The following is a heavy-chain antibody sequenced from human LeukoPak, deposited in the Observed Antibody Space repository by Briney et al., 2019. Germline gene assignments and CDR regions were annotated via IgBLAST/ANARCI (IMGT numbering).Heavy chain of an antibody. D-gene: IGHD2-2*01. Sequence: ASVKVSCKASGYTFTSYDINWVRQATGQGLEWMGWMNPNSGNTGYAQKFQGRVTMTRNTSISTAYMELSSLRSEDTAVYYCARSYCSSTSCYGDAFDIWGQGTMVTVSS. CDR3: ARSYCSSTSCYGDAFDI. CDR2: MNPNSGNT. J-gene: IGHJ3*02. CDR1: GYTFTSYD. V-gene: IGHV1-8*01.